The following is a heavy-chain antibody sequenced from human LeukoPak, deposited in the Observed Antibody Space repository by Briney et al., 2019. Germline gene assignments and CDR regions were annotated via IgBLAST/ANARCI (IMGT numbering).Heavy chain of an antibody. CDR3: ARGYYDFWSAYYTHDAFDI. CDR2: ISSSSSYI. D-gene: IGHD3-3*01. Sequence: GGSLRLSCAASGFTFSSYSMNWVRQAPGKGLEWVSSISSSSSYIYYADSVKGRFTISRDNAKNSLYLQMNSLRAEDTAVYYCARGYYDFWSAYYTHDAFDIWGQGTMVTVSS. V-gene: IGHV3-21*01. CDR1: GFTFSSYS. J-gene: IGHJ3*02.